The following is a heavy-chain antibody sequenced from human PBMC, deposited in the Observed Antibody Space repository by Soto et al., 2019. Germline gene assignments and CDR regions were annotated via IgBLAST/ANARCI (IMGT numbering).Heavy chain of an antibody. D-gene: IGHD2-2*01. CDR3: ARTHCIRSSCTKSGYYYGMDV. V-gene: IGHV4-59*12. Sequence: PDTLSLTCTPSPRSTRSFSWRWIRQSPGQGLEWIGYIYYSGSTNYNPSLKSRVTISADKSISTAYLQWSSLKASDTAMYYCARTHCIRSSCTKSGYYYGMDVWGQGTTVTVSS. CDR2: IYYSGST. J-gene: IGHJ6*02. CDR1: PRSTRSFS.